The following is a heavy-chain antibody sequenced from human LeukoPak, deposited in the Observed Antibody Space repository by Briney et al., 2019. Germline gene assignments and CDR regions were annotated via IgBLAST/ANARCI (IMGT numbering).Heavy chain of an antibody. CDR2: ISSNGGST. Sequence: AGGSLRLSCAASGFTFSSYAMHWVRQAPGKGLEYVSAISSNGGSTYYANSVKGRFTISRDNAKNSLYLQMNSLRAEDTAVYYCARGRGLPGPLDYWGQGTLVTVSS. CDR1: GFTFSSYA. D-gene: IGHD3-10*01. V-gene: IGHV3-64*01. CDR3: ARGRGLPGPLDY. J-gene: IGHJ4*02.